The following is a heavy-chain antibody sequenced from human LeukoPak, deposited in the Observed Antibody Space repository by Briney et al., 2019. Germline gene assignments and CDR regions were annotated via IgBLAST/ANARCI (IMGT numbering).Heavy chain of an antibody. V-gene: IGHV3-21*01. CDR2: ITSSSSYI. D-gene: IGHD3-16*01. CDR3: ARGGDKRLARNWFDP. CDR1: GFIFRSYN. J-gene: IGHJ5*02. Sequence: GGSLRLSCAASGFIFRSYNMYWVRQAPGKGPEWVSSITSSSSYIFYADSVKGRFTVSRDDATNSVYLEMNSLSAEDTAVYYCARGGDKRLARNWFDPWGQGTVVIVSS.